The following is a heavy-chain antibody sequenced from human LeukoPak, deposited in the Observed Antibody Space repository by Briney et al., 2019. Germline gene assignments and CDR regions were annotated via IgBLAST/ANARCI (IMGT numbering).Heavy chain of an antibody. CDR1: GFTFSSYA. CDR3: ARDRQQWLPRWYFDL. Sequence: GGSLRLSCAASGFTFSSYAMHWVRQAPGKGLEWVAVISYDGSNKYYADSVKGRFTISRDNSENTLYLQMNSLRAEDTAVYYCARDRQQWLPRWYFDLWGRGTLVTVSS. V-gene: IGHV3-30-3*01. CDR2: ISYDGSNK. J-gene: IGHJ2*01. D-gene: IGHD6-19*01.